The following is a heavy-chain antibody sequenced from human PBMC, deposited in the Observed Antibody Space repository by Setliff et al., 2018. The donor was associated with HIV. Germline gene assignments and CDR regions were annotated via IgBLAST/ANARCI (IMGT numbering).Heavy chain of an antibody. CDR1: GYIFNDYY. V-gene: IGHV1-2*02. CDR3: TRAPMVRHTSGALDY. J-gene: IGHJ4*02. CDR2: INPKSGDT. Sequence: ASVKVSCKASGYIFNDYYINWVRQAHGQGLEWMGWINPKSGDTTFAQKSQGRVTTTRDTSFNTAYMELSRLRSDDTALYYCTRAPMVRHTSGALDYWGQGTLVTVSS. D-gene: IGHD3-10*01.